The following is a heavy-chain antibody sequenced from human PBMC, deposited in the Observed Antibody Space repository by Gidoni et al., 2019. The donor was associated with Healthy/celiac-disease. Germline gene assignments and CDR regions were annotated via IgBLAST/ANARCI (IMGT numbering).Heavy chain of an antibody. CDR3: ARGRSIAARPDWFDP. Sequence: QVQLVQSGAEVKKPGAAVKVSCKASGYTFPSYDINWVRQATGQGLEWMGWMNPNSGNTGYAQKFQGRGTMTRNTSISTAYMELSSLRSEDTAVYYCARGRSIAARPDWFDPWGQGTLVTVSS. J-gene: IGHJ5*02. D-gene: IGHD6-6*01. V-gene: IGHV1-8*01. CDR1: GYTFPSYD. CDR2: MNPNSGNT.